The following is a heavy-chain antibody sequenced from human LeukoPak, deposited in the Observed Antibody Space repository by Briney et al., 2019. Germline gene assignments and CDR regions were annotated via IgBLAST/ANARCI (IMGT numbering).Heavy chain of an antibody. CDR1: GGPFSGYY. Sequence: SETLSLTCAVYGGPFSGYYWSWIRQPPGKGLEWIGEINHSGSTNYNPSLKSRVTISVDTSKNQSSLKLSSVTAADTAMYYCARDHEGVVGTTGGIDYWGQGTLVTVSS. D-gene: IGHD1-26*01. CDR3: ARDHEGVVGTTGGIDY. CDR2: INHSGST. V-gene: IGHV4-34*01. J-gene: IGHJ4*02.